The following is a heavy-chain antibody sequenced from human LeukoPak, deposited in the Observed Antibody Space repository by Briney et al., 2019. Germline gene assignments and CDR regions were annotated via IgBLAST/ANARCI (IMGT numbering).Heavy chain of an antibody. D-gene: IGHD6-19*01. J-gene: IGHJ4*02. CDR2: ISSSSSYI. CDR3: AKDIWSSGWTFDY. Sequence: GGSLRLSCAASGFTFSSYSMNWVRQAPGKGLEWVSSISSSSSYIYYADSVKGRFTISRDNAKNSLYLQMNSLRAEDTALYYCAKDIWSSGWTFDYWGQGTLVTVSS. V-gene: IGHV3-21*04. CDR1: GFTFSSYS.